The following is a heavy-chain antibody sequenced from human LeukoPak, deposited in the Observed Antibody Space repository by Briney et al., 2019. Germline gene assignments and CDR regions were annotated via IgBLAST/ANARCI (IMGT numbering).Heavy chain of an antibody. CDR3: ARDRGGSEKHWFDY. CDR1: GFTFSSYS. CDR2: ISRSGRYI. Sequence: GGSLRLSCAASGFTFSSYSLNWVRQTPGQGLEWVSSISRSGRYIYYADSVKGRFTISRDDANTSLHLQMNSLRAEATAVYFWARDRGGSEKHWFDYWGPETLVTVSS. D-gene: IGHD3-10*01. V-gene: IGHV3-21*01. J-gene: IGHJ4*02.